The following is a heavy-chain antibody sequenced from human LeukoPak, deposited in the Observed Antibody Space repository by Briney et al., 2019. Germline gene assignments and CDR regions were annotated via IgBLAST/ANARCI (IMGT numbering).Heavy chain of an antibody. J-gene: IGHJ5*02. D-gene: IGHD2-2*01. CDR2: IIPIFGTA. CDR1: AGTFGSYA. CDR3: AREGCSSTSCYGGWFDP. Sequence: ASVKASCKASAGTFGSYAISWVRQAPGQGLEWMGGIIPIFGTANYAQKFQGRVTITADESTSTAYMELSRLRSEDTAVYYCAREGCSSTSCYGGWFDPWGQGTLVTVSS. V-gene: IGHV1-69*13.